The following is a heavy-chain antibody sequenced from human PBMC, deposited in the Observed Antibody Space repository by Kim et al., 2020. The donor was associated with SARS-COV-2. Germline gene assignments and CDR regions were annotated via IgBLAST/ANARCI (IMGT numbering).Heavy chain of an antibody. J-gene: IGHJ5*02. CDR1: GYTFTGYY. Sequence: ASVKVSCKASGYTFTGYYMHWVRQAPGQGLEWMGWINPNSGGTNYAQKFQGRVTMTRDTSISTAYMELSRLRSDDTAVYYCARVAVAVAGWGGANWFDPWGQGTLVTVSS. CDR2: INPNSGGT. D-gene: IGHD6-19*01. CDR3: ARVAVAVAGWGGANWFDP. V-gene: IGHV1-2*02.